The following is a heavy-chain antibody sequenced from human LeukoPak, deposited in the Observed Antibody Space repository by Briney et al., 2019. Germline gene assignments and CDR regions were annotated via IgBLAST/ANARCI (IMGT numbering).Heavy chain of an antibody. V-gene: IGHV4-34*01. J-gene: IGHJ5*02. Sequence: SETLSLTCAVYGGSFSGYYWSWIRQPPGKGLEWIGEINHSGSTNYNPSLKSRVTISVDTSKNQFSLKLSSVTAADTAVYYCARPYSYDSSGFIDPWGQGTLVTVSS. CDR1: GGSFSGYY. CDR3: ARPYSYDSSGFIDP. D-gene: IGHD3-22*01. CDR2: INHSGST.